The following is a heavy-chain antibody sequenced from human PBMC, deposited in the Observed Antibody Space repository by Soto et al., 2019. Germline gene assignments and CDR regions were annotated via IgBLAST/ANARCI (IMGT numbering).Heavy chain of an antibody. CDR3: ARGLSGYSSSWYEDNWFDP. Sequence: ASVKVSCTASGYSITSYGISWVRQAPGQGLEWMGWISAYNGNTNYAQKLQGRVTMTTDTSTSTAYMELRSLRSDDTAVYYCARGLSGYSSSWYEDNWFDPWGQGTLVTVSS. CDR2: ISAYNGNT. J-gene: IGHJ5*02. CDR1: GYSITSYG. V-gene: IGHV1-18*01. D-gene: IGHD6-13*01.